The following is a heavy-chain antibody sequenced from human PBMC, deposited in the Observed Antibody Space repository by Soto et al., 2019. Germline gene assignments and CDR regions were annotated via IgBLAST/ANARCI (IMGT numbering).Heavy chain of an antibody. CDR1: GYRVCNYW. CDR3: ATGSLGFYFDS. V-gene: IGHV5-51*01. J-gene: IGHJ4*02. CDR2: IYPADSDT. D-gene: IGHD3-10*01. Sequence: PGEPLKCSYKAPGYRVCNYWIGWVGQRPGKGLEWMGFIYPADSDTRYSPSSQGQVTFSVETSTATAFLQWNSPKASDTAIYFCATGSLGFYFDSWGQGTQVTDSS.